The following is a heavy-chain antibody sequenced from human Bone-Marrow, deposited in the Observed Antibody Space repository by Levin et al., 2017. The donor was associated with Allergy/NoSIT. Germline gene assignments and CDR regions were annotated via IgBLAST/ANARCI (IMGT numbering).Heavy chain of an antibody. CDR2: IYYTGDT. CDR1: GASLSNGDYY. V-gene: IGHV4-30-4*08. Sequence: SETLSLTCTVFGASLSNGDYYWSWIRQSPGQGLEWLGYIYYTGDTDYKASLKSRLTISLDTSRNQFALKLSSVTVAGPAVYFCARAWSISNYYYYHGMDVWGQGTAVTVSS. CDR3: ARAWSISNYYYYHGMDV. J-gene: IGHJ6*02. D-gene: IGHD3-3*02.